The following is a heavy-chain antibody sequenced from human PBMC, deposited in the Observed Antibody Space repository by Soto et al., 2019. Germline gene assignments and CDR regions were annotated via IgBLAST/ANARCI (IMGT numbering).Heavy chain of an antibody. CDR2: TYYRSKWYN. D-gene: IGHD2-2*01. Sequence: PSQTLSLTCAISGDSVSSNSAAWNWIRQSPSRGLEWLGRTYYRSKWYNDYAVSGKSRITINPDTSKNQFSLQLNSVTPEDTAVYYCARDHTKSGSTTKYYYGMDVWGQGTTVTVSS. CDR1: GDSVSSNSAA. CDR3: ARDHTKSGSTTKYYYGMDV. V-gene: IGHV6-1*01. J-gene: IGHJ6*02.